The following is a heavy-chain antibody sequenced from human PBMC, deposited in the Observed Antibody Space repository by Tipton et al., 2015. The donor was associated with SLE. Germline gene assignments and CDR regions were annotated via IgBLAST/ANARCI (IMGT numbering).Heavy chain of an antibody. Sequence: TLSLTCVVYGGSFSGYYWNWIRQPPGKGLEWIGSIYYSGSTYYNPSLKSRVTISVDTSKNQFSLKLSSVTAADTAVYYCASPGYSSGSYYFDYWGQGTLVTVSS. CDR2: IYYSGST. J-gene: IGHJ4*02. CDR1: GGSFSGYY. V-gene: IGHV4-34*01. CDR3: ASPGYSSGSYYFDY. D-gene: IGHD6-19*01.